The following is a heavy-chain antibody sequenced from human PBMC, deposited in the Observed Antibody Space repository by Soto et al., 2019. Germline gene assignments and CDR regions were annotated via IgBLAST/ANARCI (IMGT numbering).Heavy chain of an antibody. CDR3: ASRHSSPYFDY. CDR1: GGSISSGDYY. D-gene: IGHD6-13*01. V-gene: IGHV4-30-4*01. Sequence: QVQLQESGPGLVKPSQTLSRTCTVSGGSISSGDYYWRWIRQPPGKGLEWIGSIYYSGSTYYNPSLKSRVTISVDTSKNQFSLKLNSVTAADTAVYYCASRHSSPYFDYWGQGTLVTVSS. CDR2: IYYSGST. J-gene: IGHJ4*02.